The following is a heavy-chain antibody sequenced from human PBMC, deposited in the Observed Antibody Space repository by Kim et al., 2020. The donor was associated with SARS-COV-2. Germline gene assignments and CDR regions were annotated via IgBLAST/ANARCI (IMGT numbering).Heavy chain of an antibody. CDR2: INPNSGGT. Sequence: ASVKVSCKASGYTFTGYYMHWVRQAPGQGLEWMGWINPNSGGTNYAQKFQGRVTMTRDTSISTAYMELSRLRSDDTAVYYCARIVGATTHRAGPTPDYWGQGTLVTVSS. CDR1: GYTFTGYY. D-gene: IGHD1-26*01. V-gene: IGHV1-2*02. J-gene: IGHJ4*02. CDR3: ARIVGATTHRAGPTPDY.